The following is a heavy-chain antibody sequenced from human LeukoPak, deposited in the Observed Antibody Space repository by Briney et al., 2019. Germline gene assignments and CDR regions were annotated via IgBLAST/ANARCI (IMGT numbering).Heavy chain of an antibody. V-gene: IGHV3-30-3*01. CDR1: GVSFCSYA. CDR2: ISYDGSNE. D-gene: IGHD2-2*01. J-gene: IGHJ4*02. CDR3: ARVGWRDIAELPAASYFDY. Sequence: GRSLRLSCAASGVSFCSYAMHWVRQAPGKGLEWVAVISYDGSNEYYADSVKGRFTISRDNSKNTLYLQMSSLRPEDTAVYYCARVGWRDIAELPAASYFDYWGQGTLVTVSS.